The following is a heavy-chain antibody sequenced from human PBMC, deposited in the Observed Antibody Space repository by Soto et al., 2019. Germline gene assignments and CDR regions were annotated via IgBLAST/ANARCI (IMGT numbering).Heavy chain of an antibody. CDR2: ISSSSSTI. J-gene: IGHJ5*02. Sequence: PGGSLRLSCAASGFTFSSYSMNWVRQAPGKGLEWVSYISSSSSTIYYADSVKGRFTISRDNAKNSLYLQMNSLRAEDTAVYYSAIDFRGVTPHERDPWGQGTLVTVSS. D-gene: IGHD1-1*01. CDR1: GFTFSSYS. V-gene: IGHV3-48*01. CDR3: AIDFRGVTPHERDP.